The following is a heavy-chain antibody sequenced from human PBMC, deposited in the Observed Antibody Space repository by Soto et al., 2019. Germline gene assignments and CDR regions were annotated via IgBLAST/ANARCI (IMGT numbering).Heavy chain of an antibody. D-gene: IGHD6-6*01. CDR1: AFTFSNYA. CDR2: IWSDGSNE. J-gene: IGHJ4*02. V-gene: IGHV3-33*01. Sequence: QVYLVESGGGVVQPGRSLRLSCEASAFTFSNYAMHWVRQAPGRGLEWVALIWSDGSNEHYADSLKGRFTISRDNSKNTVYLQINSLTADDTAVYYCARERIAARRTLDYWGQGTLVTVSS. CDR3: ARERIAARRTLDY.